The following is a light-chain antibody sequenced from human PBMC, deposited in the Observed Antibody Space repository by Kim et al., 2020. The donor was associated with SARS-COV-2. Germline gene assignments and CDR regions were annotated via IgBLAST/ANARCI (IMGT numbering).Light chain of an antibody. Sequence: RATINCKSSQNVLYSSNNKNYLAWYQQKPGQPPKLLLYWASTRQSGVPDRFSGSGSGTDFTLTISSLQAEDVAVYYCQQYYSNRNTFGQGTKLEI. CDR1: QNVLYSSNNKNY. J-gene: IGKJ2*01. CDR3: QQYYSNRNT. V-gene: IGKV4-1*01. CDR2: WAS.